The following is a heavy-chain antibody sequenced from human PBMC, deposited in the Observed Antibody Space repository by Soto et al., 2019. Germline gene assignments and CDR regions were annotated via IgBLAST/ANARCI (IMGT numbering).Heavy chain of an antibody. CDR1: GYTFPGYY. Sequence: QVQLVQSGAEVKKPGASVKVSCKASGYTFPGYYMHWVRQAPGQGLEWMGWINPNSGGTNYAQKFQGRVTMTRDTSISTAYMELSRLRSDDTAVYYCARDYFDWLLFRVGWFDPWGQGTLVTVSS. CDR3: ARDYFDWLLFRVGWFDP. D-gene: IGHD3-9*01. V-gene: IGHV1-2*02. J-gene: IGHJ5*02. CDR2: INPNSGGT.